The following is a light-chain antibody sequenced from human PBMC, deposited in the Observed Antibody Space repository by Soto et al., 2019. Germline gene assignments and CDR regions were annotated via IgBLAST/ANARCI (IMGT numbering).Light chain of an antibody. J-gene: IGKJ1*01. CDR2: DAS. V-gene: IGKV3-11*01. Sequence: IVLTHSPATLSCSPGERAALSCRASQSVSSYLAWYQQKPGQAPRLLIYDASNRATGIPARFSGSGSGTDFTLTISSLEPEDFAVYYCQQRSNWPRTFGQGTKVDIK. CDR1: QSVSSY. CDR3: QQRSNWPRT.